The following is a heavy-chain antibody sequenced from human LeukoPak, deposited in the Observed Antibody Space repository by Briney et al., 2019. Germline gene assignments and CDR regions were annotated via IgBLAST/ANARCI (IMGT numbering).Heavy chain of an antibody. CDR2: IRHDGNNK. Sequence: GGSLRLSCAASGFTFSSHGMHWVRQAPGKGLEWVAFIRHDGNNKYCADSVKGRFTISRDDSKNTVYLQMNSLRAEDTALYYCAKAMNWGFDYWGQGTLVTVSS. V-gene: IGHV3-30*02. J-gene: IGHJ4*02. CDR1: GFTFSSHG. CDR3: AKAMNWGFDY. D-gene: IGHD7-27*01.